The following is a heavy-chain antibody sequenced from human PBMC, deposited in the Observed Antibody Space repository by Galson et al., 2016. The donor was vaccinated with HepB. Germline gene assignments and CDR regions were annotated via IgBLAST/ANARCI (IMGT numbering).Heavy chain of an antibody. CDR1: GFTFSSYE. CDR2: ISKSGSNV. CDR3: VRDDIVAPGEATYYFDL. D-gene: IGHD5-12*01. J-gene: IGHJ5*02. Sequence: SLRLSCAASGFTFSSYEMNWVRQAPGKGLQWVAFISKSGSNVYYGDSVKGRFTISRDNAESTLYLHMPNLGAEDTAFYFCVRDDIVAPGEATYYFDLWGQGTLVSVSS. V-gene: IGHV3-48*03.